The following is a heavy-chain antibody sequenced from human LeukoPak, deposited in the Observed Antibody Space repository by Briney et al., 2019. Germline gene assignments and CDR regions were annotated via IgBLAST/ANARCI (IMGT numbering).Heavy chain of an antibody. CDR2: IYYSGNT. Sequence: SETLSLTCTVSGGSISSSSYYWGWIRQPPGKGLEWIGSIYYSGNTYYNASLKSQVSISIDTSKNQFSLRLTSVTAADTAVYYCARVTYDYYYYYYMDVWGKGTTVTISS. J-gene: IGHJ6*03. D-gene: IGHD2-8*01. V-gene: IGHV4-39*07. CDR3: ARVTYDYYYYYYMDV. CDR1: GGSISSSSYY.